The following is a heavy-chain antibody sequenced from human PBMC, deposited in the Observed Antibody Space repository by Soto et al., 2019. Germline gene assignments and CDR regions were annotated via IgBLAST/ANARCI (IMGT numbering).Heavy chain of an antibody. D-gene: IGHD1-7*01. J-gene: IGHJ4*02. Sequence: GGSLRLSCAASGFSFTHYRIHWVRQVPGKGLEWVCRVNADGSSTNYAGFAKGRFTISRDNSKNTVYLEMNNLRVDDTALYYCAKAGDWNYVFDFWDQGTSVTVSS. CDR1: GFSFTHYR. CDR3: AKAGDWNYVFDF. CDR2: VNADGSST. V-gene: IGHV3-74*01.